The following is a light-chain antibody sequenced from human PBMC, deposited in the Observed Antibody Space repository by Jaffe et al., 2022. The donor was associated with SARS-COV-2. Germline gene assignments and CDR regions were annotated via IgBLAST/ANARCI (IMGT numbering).Light chain of an antibody. Sequence: DIQMTQSPSSLSASVGDSATITCRASQNIDIYLSWYQQKPGKAPKLLIYAASNFQSGVPSRFSGSGSGTDFTLTISSLQLEDFGTYYCQQSYGVPTFGQGTRLEIK. CDR1: QNIDIY. J-gene: IGKJ5*01. CDR2: AAS. CDR3: QQSYGVPT. V-gene: IGKV1-39*01.